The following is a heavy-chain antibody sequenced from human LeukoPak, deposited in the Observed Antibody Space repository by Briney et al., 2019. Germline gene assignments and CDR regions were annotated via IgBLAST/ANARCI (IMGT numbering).Heavy chain of an antibody. D-gene: IGHD6-25*01. V-gene: IGHV5-51*01. CDR1: GYRFSNYW. CDR2: IYPGDLDT. Sequence: GESLKISCKGSGYRFSNYWIGWVRQVPGKGLEWMGIIYPGDLDTRYSPSFQGQVTISADTSITTAYLQWSSLKASDTAMYYCARQDAAFGYWGQGTLVTASS. CDR3: ARQDAAFGY. J-gene: IGHJ4*02.